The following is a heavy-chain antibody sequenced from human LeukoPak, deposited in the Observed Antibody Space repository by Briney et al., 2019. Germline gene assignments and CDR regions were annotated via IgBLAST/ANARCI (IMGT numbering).Heavy chain of an antibody. V-gene: IGHV3-7*03. Sequence: EPGGSLRLSCAASGFALSSHWMTWVRQVPGRGPEWVANVNRDGSETYYLDSVKGRFTISKDNARNSLYLQMNSLRAEDTAVYYCAREVAAAGTGWFDPWGQGTLVTVSS. CDR1: GFALSSHW. D-gene: IGHD6-13*01. CDR2: VNRDGSET. CDR3: AREVAAAGTGWFDP. J-gene: IGHJ5*02.